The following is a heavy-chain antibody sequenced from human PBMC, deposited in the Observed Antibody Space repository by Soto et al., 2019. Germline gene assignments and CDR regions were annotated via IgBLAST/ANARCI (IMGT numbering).Heavy chain of an antibody. CDR3: AKDREVWFGESPMDV. CDR2: ISYDGSNK. Sequence: QVQLVESGGGVVQPGRSLRLSCAASGFTFNSYGMHWVRQAPGKGLEWVAVISYDGSNKYYADSVKGRFTISRDNSKNTLYLQMNSLRAEDTAVYYCAKDREVWFGESPMDVWGQGTTVTVSS. CDR1: GFTFNSYG. D-gene: IGHD3-10*01. V-gene: IGHV3-30*18. J-gene: IGHJ6*02.